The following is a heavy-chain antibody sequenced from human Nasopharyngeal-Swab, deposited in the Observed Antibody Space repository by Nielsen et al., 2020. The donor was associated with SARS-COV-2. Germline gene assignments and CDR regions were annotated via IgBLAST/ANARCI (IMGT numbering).Heavy chain of an antibody. V-gene: IGHV3-33*06. D-gene: IGHD6-13*01. CDR2: IWYDGGNK. Sequence: GGSLRLSCAASGFTFSSFAMNWVRQAPGKGLEWVAIIWYDGGNKYFADSVKGRFTISRDNSKNTLYLQMNSLRAEDTAVYYCAKRRSSRSAFDIWGQGTMVTASS. J-gene: IGHJ3*02. CDR1: GFTFSSFA. CDR3: AKRRSSRSAFDI.